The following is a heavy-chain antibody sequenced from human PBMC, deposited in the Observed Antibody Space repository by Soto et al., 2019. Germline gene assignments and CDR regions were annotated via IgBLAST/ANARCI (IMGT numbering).Heavy chain of an antibody. V-gene: IGHV2-5*02. J-gene: IGHJ5*02. CDR1: GFSLTTDRVG. CDR2: IYWDDTK. CDR3: AHAYGGRSLS. Sequence: QITLKESGPTLVKPTQTLTLTCTFSGFSLTTDRVGVGWIRQPPGEALEWLAVIYWDDTKTYRPSLESRLTITKDTSKNQLALTMTNMDSVDTATYYCAHAYGGRSLSWGQGTLVTVSS. D-gene: IGHD1-26*01.